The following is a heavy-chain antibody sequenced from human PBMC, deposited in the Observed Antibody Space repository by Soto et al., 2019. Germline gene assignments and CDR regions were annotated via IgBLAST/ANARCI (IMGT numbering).Heavy chain of an antibody. Sequence: QVQLVQSGAEVKKPGSSVKVSCKASGGTFSSYAISWVRQAPGQGLEWMGGIIPIFGTANYAQKFQGRVTITADESTSTAYRELSSLRSEDTAVYYCARSGYSYGQYYYYGMDVWGQGTTVTVSS. D-gene: IGHD5-18*01. CDR2: IIPIFGTA. CDR1: GGTFSSYA. J-gene: IGHJ6*02. V-gene: IGHV1-69*12. CDR3: ARSGYSYGQYYYYGMDV.